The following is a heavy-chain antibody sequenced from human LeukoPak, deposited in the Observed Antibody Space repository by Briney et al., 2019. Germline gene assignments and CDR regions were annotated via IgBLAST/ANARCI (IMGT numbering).Heavy chain of an antibody. Sequence: GGSLRLSCAASGFTFSSYSMNWVRQAPGEGLEWVSYISSSSGTIYYADSVKGRFTISRDNAKNSLYLQMNSLRDGDTAVYYCARELGMSYWGQGTLVTVSS. V-gene: IGHV3-48*02. D-gene: IGHD7-27*01. CDR3: ARELGMSY. CDR1: GFTFSSYS. J-gene: IGHJ4*02. CDR2: ISSSSGTI.